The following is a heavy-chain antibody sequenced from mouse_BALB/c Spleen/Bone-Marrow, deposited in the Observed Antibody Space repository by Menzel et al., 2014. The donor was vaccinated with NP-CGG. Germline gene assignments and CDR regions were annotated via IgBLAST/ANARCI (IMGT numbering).Heavy chain of an antibody. CDR3: RCYDYTMDY. V-gene: IGHV1S22*01. Sequence: LQQSGSELVRPGASVKLSCMASGYTFTSYWIHWVKQRPGQGLEWIGNIYPGSGTINYDEKFKNKATLTVDTSSSIAYMQLSSLTSEDSAVYYCRCYDYTMDYWGQGTSVTVSS. CDR2: IYPGSGTI. CDR1: GYTFTSYW. J-gene: IGHJ4*01. D-gene: IGHD1-1*01.